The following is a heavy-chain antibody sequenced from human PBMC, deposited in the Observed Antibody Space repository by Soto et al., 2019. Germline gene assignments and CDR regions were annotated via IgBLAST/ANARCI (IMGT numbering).Heavy chain of an antibody. J-gene: IGHJ6*02. CDR1: GFTFRTYT. Sequence: GGSLRLSCISSGFTFRTYTMNWVRQAPGKGLEWVSGIRGFSPYTFYAESVRGRFAISRDNAKNSLYLQMNSLRAEDTAVYYCARDRGYDTHDYYYNAMDVWGQGTTVTVSS. V-gene: IGHV3-21*01. CDR2: IRGFSPYT. CDR3: ARDRGYDTHDYYYNAMDV. D-gene: IGHD3-9*01.